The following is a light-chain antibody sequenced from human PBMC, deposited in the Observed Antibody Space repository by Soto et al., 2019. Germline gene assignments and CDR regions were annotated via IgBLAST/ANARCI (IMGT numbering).Light chain of an antibody. CDR3: AAWDGSLNGHV. Sequence: QSVLTQSHSASGTPGQRVTISCSGSSSNIGTSSVHWFQQLPGTAPKLLISTTNQRPSGVPERFSGSKSGTSASLAISGLQSEDEADYYCAAWDGSLNGHVFGTGTKLTVL. V-gene: IGLV1-44*01. CDR1: SSNIGTSS. CDR2: TTN. J-gene: IGLJ1*01.